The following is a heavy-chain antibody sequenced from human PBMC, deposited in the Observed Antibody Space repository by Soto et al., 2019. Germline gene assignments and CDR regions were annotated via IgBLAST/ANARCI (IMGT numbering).Heavy chain of an antibody. V-gene: IGHV3-21*01. CDR1: GFTFSSYS. D-gene: IGHD6-13*01. Sequence: PGGSLRLSXAASGFTFSSYSMNWVRQAPGKGLEWVSSISSSSSYIYYADSVKGRFTISRDNAKNSLYLQMNSLRAEDTAVYYCARVQYSSSWYYFDYWGQGTLVTVSS. CDR2: ISSSSSYI. J-gene: IGHJ4*02. CDR3: ARVQYSSSWYYFDY.